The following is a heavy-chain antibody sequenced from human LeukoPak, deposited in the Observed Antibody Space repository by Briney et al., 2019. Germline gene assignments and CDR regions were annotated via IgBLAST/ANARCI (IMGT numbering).Heavy chain of an antibody. Sequence: GGSLRLSCAASGFTFSSYAMSWVRQAPGKGLEWVSAISGSGGSTYYADSVKGRFTISRDNSKNTLYLQMNSLKTEDTAVYYCTTDALMIVVVNGYPNIWGQGTLVTVSS. CDR2: ISGSGGST. CDR3: TTDALMIVVVNGYPNI. CDR1: GFTFSSYA. D-gene: IGHD3-22*01. V-gene: IGHV3-23*01. J-gene: IGHJ3*02.